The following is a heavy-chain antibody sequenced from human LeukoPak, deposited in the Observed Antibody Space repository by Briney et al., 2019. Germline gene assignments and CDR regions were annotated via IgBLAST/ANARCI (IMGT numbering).Heavy chain of an antibody. Sequence: GGSLRLSCAASGFTFSSYSMNWVRQAPGKGLEWVSYISSSSSTIYYADSVKGRFTISRDNAKNSLYLQMNSLRAEDTAVYYCARDYYDSSGYYQGYYYYYGMDVWGQGTTVTVSS. D-gene: IGHD3-22*01. J-gene: IGHJ6*02. V-gene: IGHV3-48*04. CDR3: ARDYYDSSGYYQGYYYYYGMDV. CDR1: GFTFSSYS. CDR2: ISSSSSTI.